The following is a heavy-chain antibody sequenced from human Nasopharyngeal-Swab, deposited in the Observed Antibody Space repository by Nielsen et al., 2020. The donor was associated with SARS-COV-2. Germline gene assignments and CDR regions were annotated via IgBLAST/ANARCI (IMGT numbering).Heavy chain of an antibody. D-gene: IGHD1-1*01. CDR2: IGTAGDT. CDR1: GFTFSSYS. V-gene: IGHV3-13*01. CDR3: AREAFDSTTYYYYMDV. J-gene: IGHJ6*03. Sequence: GGSLRLSCAASGFTFSSYSMHWVRQATGKGLEWVSAIGTAGDTYYPGSVKGRFTISRENAKNSLYLQMNSLRAGDTAAYYCAREAFDSTTYYYYMDVWGKGTTVTVSS.